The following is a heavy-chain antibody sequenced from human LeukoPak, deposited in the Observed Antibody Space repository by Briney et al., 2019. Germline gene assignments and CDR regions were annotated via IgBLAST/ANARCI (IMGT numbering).Heavy chain of an antibody. J-gene: IGHJ4*02. Sequence: GGSLRLSCAASGFTFSTYTMNWVRQAPGKGLEWVSSISSSSSNMYYADSVKGRYTISRDNAMNSVYLQMNSLRVEDTAVYYCARGYQRPDYWGQGTLITVSS. V-gene: IGHV3-21*01. CDR3: ARGYQRPDY. D-gene: IGHD2-2*01. CDR1: GFTFSTYT. CDR2: ISSSSSNM.